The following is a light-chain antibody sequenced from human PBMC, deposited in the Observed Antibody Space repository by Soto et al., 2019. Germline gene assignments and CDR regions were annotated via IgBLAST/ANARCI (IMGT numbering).Light chain of an antibody. J-gene: IGLJ3*02. Sequence: QSALTQPRSVSGSPGQSVTISCTGTNSDIGGYNYVSWYQQHPGKAPKVMIYDVNRRPSGVPDRFSGSKSGNTASLTISGLQAEDEADYCCCSYAGRYDFWVFGGGTKLTVL. CDR1: NSDIGGYNY. CDR3: CSYAGRYDFWV. V-gene: IGLV2-11*01. CDR2: DVN.